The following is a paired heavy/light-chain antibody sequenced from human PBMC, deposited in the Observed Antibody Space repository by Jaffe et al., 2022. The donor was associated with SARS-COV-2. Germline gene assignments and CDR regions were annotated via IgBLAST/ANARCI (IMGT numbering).Heavy chain of an antibody. Sequence: QFSLKESGPALVKPSETLTLTCSVSGFSVSSKGVGVGWVRQPPGKALEWIALVFWNDDRRSSASLRRRFSIFRDSSTNQVILTLANMSPADTGTYFCVQTFDRQGGSTYGVAYWGQGTLVTVSS. CDR2: VFWNDDR. V-gene: IGHV2-5*04. D-gene: IGHD2-8*01. CDR1: GFSVSSKGVG. J-gene: IGHJ4*02. CDR3: VQTFDRQGGSTYGVAY.
Light chain of an antibody. CDR1: QSISIY. V-gene: IGKV3-11*01. CDR3: QQRSNWPPT. J-gene: IGKJ1*01. Sequence: DIVLTHSPATLSLSPGERATLSCRASQSISIYLAWYQQKPGQAPRLLIYDASNRASGVPARFRGSGSGTDFTLTISSLEPEDFALYFCQQRSNWPPTFGLGTKL. CDR2: DAS.